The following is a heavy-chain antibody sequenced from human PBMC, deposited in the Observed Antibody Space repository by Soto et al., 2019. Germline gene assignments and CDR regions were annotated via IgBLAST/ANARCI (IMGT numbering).Heavy chain of an antibody. CDR2: IHYSGST. J-gene: IGHJ4*02. CDR3: TRGGDPYKTGH. D-gene: IGHD2-21*01. CDR1: GGSVNNGTYY. Sequence: SETLFLPCTVLGGSVNNGTYYWGWIRQPPGKGLEWIGFIHYSGSTNYNPSLKGRVTMSVDTSKNQFSLKLTSVNTADTAIYYCTRGGDPYKTGHWGQGTLVTVSS. V-gene: IGHV4-61*01.